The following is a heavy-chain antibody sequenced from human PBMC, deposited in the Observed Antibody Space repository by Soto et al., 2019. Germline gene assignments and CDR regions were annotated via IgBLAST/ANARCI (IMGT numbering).Heavy chain of an antibody. V-gene: IGHV2-5*02. CDR2: VYWDDDK. CDR1: GFSLTTSGAG. J-gene: IGHJ3*01. CDR3: AHRNKNDAFDV. Sequence: QITLKESGPTLVKPTQTLTLTCTFSGFSLTTSGAGVGWIRQPPGKALEWLALVYWDDDKRYSPSLKSRLTITKDTSENQVVLTMTYMDPMDTATYYCAHRNKNDAFDVWGQGTMVTVSS.